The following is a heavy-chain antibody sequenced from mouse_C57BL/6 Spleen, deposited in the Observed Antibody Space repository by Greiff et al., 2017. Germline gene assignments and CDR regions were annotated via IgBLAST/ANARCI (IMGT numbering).Heavy chain of an antibody. Sequence: VQLKESGPELVKPGASVKISCKASGYSFTDYNMNWVKQSHGKSLEWIGVINPNYGTTSYNQKFKGKATLTVDQSSSTAYMQLNSLTSEDSAVXYCARGRANWYYFDYWGQGTTLTVSS. V-gene: IGHV1-39*01. J-gene: IGHJ2*01. CDR3: ARGRANWYYFDY. D-gene: IGHD4-1*01. CDR2: INPNYGTT. CDR1: GYSFTDYN.